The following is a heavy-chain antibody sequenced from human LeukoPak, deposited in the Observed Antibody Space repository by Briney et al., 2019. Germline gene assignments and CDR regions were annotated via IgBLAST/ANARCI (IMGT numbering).Heavy chain of an antibody. D-gene: IGHD4-11*01. J-gene: IGHJ4*02. Sequence: PAGSLRLSCAASGFTFSSYAMHWVRQAPGKGLEWVAVISYDGSNKYYADSVKGRFTISRDNSKNTLYLQMNSLRAEDTAVYYCASLYSNYVGYWGQGTLVTVSS. CDR3: ASLYSNYVGY. CDR2: ISYDGSNK. V-gene: IGHV3-30*01. CDR1: GFTFSSYA.